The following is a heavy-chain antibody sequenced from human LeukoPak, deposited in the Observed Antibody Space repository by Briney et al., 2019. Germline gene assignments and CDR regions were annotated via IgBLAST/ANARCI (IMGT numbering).Heavy chain of an antibody. D-gene: IGHD6-19*01. CDR3: ARAPVGIAVAGTFDY. CDR2: INHSGST. CDR1: GGSFSGDY. V-gene: IGHV4-34*01. Sequence: SETLSLTCAVYGGSFSGDYWSWIRQPPGKGLEWIGEINHSGSTNYNPSLKSRVTISVDTSKNQFSLKLSSVTAADTAVYYCARAPVGIAVAGTFDYWGQGTLVTVSS. J-gene: IGHJ4*02.